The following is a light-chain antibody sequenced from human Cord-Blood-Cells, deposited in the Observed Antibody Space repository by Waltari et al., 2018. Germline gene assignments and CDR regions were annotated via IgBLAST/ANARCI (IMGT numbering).Light chain of an antibody. Sequence: QSALTQPRSVSGSPGQSVPISCTGTRSDVGGYNPVSWYQQPPGKAPKLMIYDVSKRPSGVPDRFSGSKSGNTASLTISGRQAEDEADYYCCSYAGSYTWVFGGGTKLTVL. CDR2: DVS. CDR1: RSDVGGYNP. J-gene: IGLJ3*02. V-gene: IGLV2-11*01. CDR3: CSYAGSYTWV.